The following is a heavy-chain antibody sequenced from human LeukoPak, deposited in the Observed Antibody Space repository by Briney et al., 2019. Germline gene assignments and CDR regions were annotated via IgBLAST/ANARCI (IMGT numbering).Heavy chain of an antibody. CDR3: AKFFRRGYSYGQKGAFDI. CDR2: ISYDGSNK. V-gene: IGHV3-30*18. D-gene: IGHD5-18*01. Sequence: GGSLRLSCAASGFTFSSYGMHWVRQAPDKGLEWVAVISYDGSNKYYADSVKGRFTISRDNSKNTLHLQMNSMRAEDTAVYYCAKFFRRGYSYGQKGAFDIWGQGTMVTVSS. J-gene: IGHJ3*02. CDR1: GFTFSSYG.